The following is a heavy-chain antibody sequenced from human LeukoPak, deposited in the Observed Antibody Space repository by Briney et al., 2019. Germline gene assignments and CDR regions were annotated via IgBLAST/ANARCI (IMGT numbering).Heavy chain of an antibody. D-gene: IGHD1-26*01. J-gene: IGHJ3*02. CDR2: ISGSGGST. CDR3: AKPIVGATTSAFDI. CDR1: GFTFSSYG. Sequence: GGSLSLSCAASGFTFSSYGMSWVRQAPGKGLEWVSAISGSGGSTYYADSVKGRFTISRDNSKNTLYLQMNSLRAEDTAVYYCAKPIVGATTSAFDIWGQGTMVTVSS. V-gene: IGHV3-23*01.